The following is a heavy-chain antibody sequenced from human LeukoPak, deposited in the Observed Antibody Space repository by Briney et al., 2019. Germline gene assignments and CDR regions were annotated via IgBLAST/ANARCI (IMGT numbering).Heavy chain of an antibody. Sequence: ASVKVSCKASGYTFTSYGISWVRQAPGQGLEWMGWISAYNGNTNYAQKLQGRVTMTTDTSTSTAYMELRSLRSDDTAVYYCARAKEGRDYYGSGSYQTYWYFDLWGRGTLVTVSS. D-gene: IGHD3-10*01. CDR2: ISAYNGNT. CDR1: GYTFTSYG. V-gene: IGHV1-18*01. J-gene: IGHJ2*01. CDR3: ARAKEGRDYYGSGSYQTYWYFDL.